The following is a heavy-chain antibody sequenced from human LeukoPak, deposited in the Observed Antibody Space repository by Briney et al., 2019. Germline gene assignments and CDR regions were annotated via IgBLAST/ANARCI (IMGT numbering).Heavy chain of an antibody. V-gene: IGHV3-49*04. CDR3: TRGAGGSYWNYYYYMDV. CDR1: GFTFGDYA. J-gene: IGHJ6*03. CDR2: IRSKTYGGTK. D-gene: IGHD1-26*01. Sequence: GGSLRLSCTASGFTFGDYAMSWARQAPGKGLEWVGFIRSKTYGGTKEYAASLKGRFTISRDDSKGLAYLQMNSLKTEDTAVYYCTRGAGGSYWNYYYYMDVWGKGTTVTVSS.